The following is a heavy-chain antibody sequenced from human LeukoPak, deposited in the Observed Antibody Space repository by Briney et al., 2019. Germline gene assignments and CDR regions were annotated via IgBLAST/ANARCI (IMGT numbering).Heavy chain of an antibody. CDR2: IYYSGST. J-gene: IGHJ4*02. Sequence: SETLSLTCTVSGGSISSSSYYWGWIRQPPGKGLEWIGSIYYSGSTYYNPSLKSRVTISVDTSKNQFSLKLSSVTAADTAVYYCARVGSAAAAFFDYWGQGTLVTVSS. CDR3: ARVGSAAAAFFDY. CDR1: GGSISSSSYY. V-gene: IGHV4-39*07. D-gene: IGHD6-13*01.